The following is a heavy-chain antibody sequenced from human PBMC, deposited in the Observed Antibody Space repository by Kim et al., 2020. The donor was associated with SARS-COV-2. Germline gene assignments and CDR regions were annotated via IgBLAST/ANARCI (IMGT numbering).Heavy chain of an antibody. J-gene: IGHJ4*02. CDR1: GFTFSSYG. Sequence: GGSLRLSCAASGFTFSSYGMHWVRQAPGKGLEWVAVILYDGSNKYYADSVKGRFTISRDNSKNTLYLQMNSLRAEDTAVYYCARDFIVGATYPFDYWGQGTLVTVSS. CDR3: ARDFIVGATYPFDY. V-gene: IGHV3-33*01. CDR2: ILYDGSNK. D-gene: IGHD1-26*01.